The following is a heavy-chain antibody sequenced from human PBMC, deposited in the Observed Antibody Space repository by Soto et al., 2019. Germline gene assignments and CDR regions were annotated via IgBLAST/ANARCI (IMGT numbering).Heavy chain of an antibody. J-gene: IGHJ6*02. CDR1: GGSFSGYY. CDR2: INHRGST. D-gene: IGHD3-16*01. CDR3: ARAVWAGTSHDHYYYYYGMDV. V-gene: IGHV4-34*01. Sequence: SETLSLTCAVYGGSFSGYYWSWIRQPPGKGLEWIGEINHRGSTNYNSSLKSRVTISVDTSKKQFSLKLSSVTASATAVYYCARAVWAGTSHDHYYYYYGMDVWGQGTTVTGSS.